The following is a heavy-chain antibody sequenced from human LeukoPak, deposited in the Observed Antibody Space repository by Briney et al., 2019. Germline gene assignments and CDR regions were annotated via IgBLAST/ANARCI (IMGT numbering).Heavy chain of an antibody. V-gene: IGHV3-21*01. D-gene: IGHD6-25*01. Sequence: PGGSLRLSCAASGFTFSNYNMNWVRQAPGKGLEWVSSISSSSNYIYYADSVEGRFTISRDNAKNSLYLQMNSLRVEDTAVYYCSRDPDSGYWGQGTLVTVPS. J-gene: IGHJ4*02. CDR2: ISSSSNYI. CDR1: GFTFSNYN. CDR3: SRDPDSGY.